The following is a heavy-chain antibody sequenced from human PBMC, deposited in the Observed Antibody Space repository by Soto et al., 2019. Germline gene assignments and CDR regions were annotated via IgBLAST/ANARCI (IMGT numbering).Heavy chain of an antibody. D-gene: IGHD5-12*01. Sequence: SVKVSCNASGGTFSSYAISWVRQAPGQGIEWMGGSIPIFGTANYAQKFQGRVTITADESTSTAYMELSSMRSEDTAVYYCARGSKVATYDAFDIWGQGTMVTVSS. V-gene: IGHV1-69*13. CDR2: SIPIFGTA. CDR3: ARGSKVATYDAFDI. CDR1: GGTFSSYA. J-gene: IGHJ3*02.